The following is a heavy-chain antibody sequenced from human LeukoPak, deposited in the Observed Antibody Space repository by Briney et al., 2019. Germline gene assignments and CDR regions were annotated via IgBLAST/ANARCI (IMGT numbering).Heavy chain of an antibody. CDR3: AGEYSGTYYYFDY. CDR2: FSYGGST. Sequence: SETLSLTCSVSGGSISDSIYNWGWIRQPPGKGLEWIASFSYGGSTNYNPSLKSRVTISLDTSKNQFSLKLRSVTAADTAVYYCAGEYSGTYYYFDYWGQGTLVTVSS. J-gene: IGHJ4*02. V-gene: IGHV4-39*07. CDR1: GGSISDSIYN. D-gene: IGHD1-26*01.